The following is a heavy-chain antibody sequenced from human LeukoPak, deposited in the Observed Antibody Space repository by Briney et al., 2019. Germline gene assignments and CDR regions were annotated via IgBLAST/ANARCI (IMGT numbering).Heavy chain of an antibody. CDR3: AKYRPLAGLEY. V-gene: IGHV3-7*01. CDR1: GFTSSSRW. Sequence: PGGSLRFSCAAAGFTSSSRWMCVVRKAPGKGLEWLANIKEDGGEKYYVDSVKGRFTVSRDNAKNSLYLQMNSLRDKDTAVYYCAKYRPLAGLEYWGQGTLVTVSS. CDR2: IKEDGGEK. J-gene: IGHJ4*02. D-gene: IGHD6-19*01.